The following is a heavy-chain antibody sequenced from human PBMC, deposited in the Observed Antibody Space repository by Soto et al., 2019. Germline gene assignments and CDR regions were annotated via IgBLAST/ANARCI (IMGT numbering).Heavy chain of an antibody. CDR3: ARAMPTSYYFDY. CDR2: INPNSGGT. CDR1: GYTFTGYY. V-gene: IGHV1-2*04. D-gene: IGHD2-2*01. J-gene: IGHJ4*02. Sequence: ASVKVSCKASGYTFTGYYMHWVRQAPGQGLEWMGWINPNSGGTNCAQKFQGWVTMTRDTSISTAYMELSRLRSDDTAVYYCARAMPTSYYFDYWGQGTLVTVSS.